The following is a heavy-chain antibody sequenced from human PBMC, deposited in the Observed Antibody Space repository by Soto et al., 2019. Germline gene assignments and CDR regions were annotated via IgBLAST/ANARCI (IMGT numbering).Heavy chain of an antibody. D-gene: IGHD3-10*01. Sequence: SVKVSCKASGGTFSSYTISWVRQAPGQGLEWMGRIIPILGIANYAQKFQGRVTITADKSTSTAYMELSSLRSEDTAVYYCARDPHARFGELLMGWLDPWGQGTLVTVSS. J-gene: IGHJ5*02. V-gene: IGHV1-69*04. CDR1: GGTFSSYT. CDR3: ARDPHARFGELLMGWLDP. CDR2: IIPILGIA.